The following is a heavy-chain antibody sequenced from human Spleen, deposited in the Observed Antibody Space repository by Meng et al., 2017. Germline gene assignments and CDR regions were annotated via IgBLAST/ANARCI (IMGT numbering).Heavy chain of an antibody. Sequence: ASVKVSCRTSGYTFTIYGISWVRQAPGQGLEWMGWTGAYNGNTNYAQKLQGRVTMTTDTSTSTAYMELRSLRSDDTAVYYCARDTVYYYASGSYPLLKNYGMDVWGQGTTVTVSS. CDR2: TGAYNGNT. CDR3: ARDTVYYYASGSYPLLKNYGMDV. J-gene: IGHJ6*02. CDR1: GYTFTIYG. D-gene: IGHD3-10*01. V-gene: IGHV1-18*01.